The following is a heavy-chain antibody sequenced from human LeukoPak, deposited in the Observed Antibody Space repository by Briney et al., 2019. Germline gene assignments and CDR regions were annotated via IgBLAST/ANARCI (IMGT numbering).Heavy chain of an antibody. CDR1: GYTFTGYY. V-gene: IGHV1-2*06. Sequence: ASVKVSCKASGYTFTGYYIHWVRQAPGQGLEWMGRINPNNGGTNYAQKFQGRVTMTRDMSMSTAYLELSRLRSVDTAVYYCAGEDNSSGYRPFDIWGQGTMVTVPS. D-gene: IGHD3-22*01. CDR3: AGEDNSSGYRPFDI. J-gene: IGHJ3*02. CDR2: INPNNGGT.